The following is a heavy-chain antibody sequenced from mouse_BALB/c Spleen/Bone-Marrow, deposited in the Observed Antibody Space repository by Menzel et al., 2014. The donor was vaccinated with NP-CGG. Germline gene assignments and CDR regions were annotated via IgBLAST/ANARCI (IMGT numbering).Heavy chain of an antibody. D-gene: IGHD2-1*01. V-gene: IGHV5-9-2*01. CDR1: GFTFSSYG. J-gene: IGHJ4*01. CDR2: ISGGGSYT. CDR3: ARQNGNYGYYYAMDY. Sequence: EVKVVESGGGLVKTGGSLKLSCAASGFTFSSYGMSWVRQTPEKRLEWVATISGGGSYTYYPDSVKGLFTISRDNAKNNLYLQMSRLRSEDTALYYCARQNGNYGYYYAMDYWGQGTSVTVSS.